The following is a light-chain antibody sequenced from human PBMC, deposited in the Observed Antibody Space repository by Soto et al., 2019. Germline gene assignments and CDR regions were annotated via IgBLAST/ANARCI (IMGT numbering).Light chain of an antibody. J-gene: IGKJ1*01. Sequence: DIQMTQSPSSLSASVGDRVTLTCRASQTISNFLNWYQQKPGNAPKLLIYDASNLHSGVPSRFSGSGSGTDFTLTISSLQPEDFATYSCQQSFSTPWTFGQGTKVDIK. CDR3: QQSFSTPWT. CDR2: DAS. V-gene: IGKV1-39*01. CDR1: QTISNF.